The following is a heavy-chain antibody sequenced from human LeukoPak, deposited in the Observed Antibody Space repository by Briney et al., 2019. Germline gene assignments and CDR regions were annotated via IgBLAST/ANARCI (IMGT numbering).Heavy chain of an antibody. Sequence: GGSLRLSCAASGFTFSSYAMSWVRQAPGKGLEWVSAISGSGGSTYYADSVKGRFTISRDNSKNTLYLQMNSLRAEDTAVYYCARDTVLDTAMVIRDYYGMDVWGQGTTVTVSS. CDR3: ARDTVLDTAMVIRDYYGMDV. CDR2: ISGSGGST. V-gene: IGHV3-23*01. J-gene: IGHJ6*02. D-gene: IGHD5-18*01. CDR1: GFTFSSYA.